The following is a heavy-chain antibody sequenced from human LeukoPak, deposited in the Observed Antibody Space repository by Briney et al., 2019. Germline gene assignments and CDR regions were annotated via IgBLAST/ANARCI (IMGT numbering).Heavy chain of an antibody. CDR1: GGSFSGYY. CDR3: ARRGGPYCSSTSCYPRNFVNWFDP. CDR2: INHSGST. J-gene: IGHJ5*02. Sequence: SETLSLTCAVYGGSFSGYYWSWIRQPPGKGLEWIGEINHSGSTNYNPSLKSRVTISVDTSKNQFSLKLSSVTAADTAVYYCARRGGPYCSSTSCYPRNFVNWFDPWGQGTLVTASS. V-gene: IGHV4-34*01. D-gene: IGHD2-2*01.